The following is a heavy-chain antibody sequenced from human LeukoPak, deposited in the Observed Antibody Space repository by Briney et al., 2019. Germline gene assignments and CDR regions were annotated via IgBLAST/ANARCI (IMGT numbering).Heavy chain of an antibody. D-gene: IGHD6-13*01. Sequence: ASVKVSCKASGYTFTGYYMHWVRQAPGQGLEWMGWINPNSGGTNYAQKFQGRVTMTRDTSISTAYMELSRLRSDDTAVYYCARLSSSWSVPRNWFDPWGQGILVTVSS. V-gene: IGHV1-2*02. CDR2: INPNSGGT. CDR1: GYTFTGYY. CDR3: ARLSSSWSVPRNWFDP. J-gene: IGHJ5*02.